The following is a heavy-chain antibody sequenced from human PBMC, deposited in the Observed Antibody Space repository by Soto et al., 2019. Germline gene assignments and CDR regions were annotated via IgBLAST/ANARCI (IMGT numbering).Heavy chain of an antibody. V-gene: IGHV2-5*01. CDR2: TYWNGDL. Sequence: SGPTLVNPTQTVTLTCTFSGFSLSTNAVGLGWIRQPPGQALEWLALTYWNGDLRYNPSLHGRLTITKDTSNNQVFLTMTNMEPADTATYYCTYRRVVARPDAFSFWGPGTMVTVSS. CDR1: GFSLSTNAVG. J-gene: IGHJ3*01. CDR3: TYRRVVARPDAFSF. D-gene: IGHD2-15*01.